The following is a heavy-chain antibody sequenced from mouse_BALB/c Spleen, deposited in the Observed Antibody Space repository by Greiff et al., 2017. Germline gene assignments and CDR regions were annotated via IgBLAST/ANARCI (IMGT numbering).Heavy chain of an antibody. CDR1: GFSLTSSG. Sequence: VMLVESGPGLVAPSQSLSITCTVSGFSLTSSGVHWVRQPPGKGLEWLGVIWAGGSTNYNSALMSRLSISKDNSKSQVFLKMNSLQTDDTAMYYCAREGAYWFAYWGQGTLVTVSA. D-gene: IGHD6-5*01. J-gene: IGHJ3*01. CDR3: AREGAYWFAY. V-gene: IGHV2-9*02. CDR2: IWAGGST.